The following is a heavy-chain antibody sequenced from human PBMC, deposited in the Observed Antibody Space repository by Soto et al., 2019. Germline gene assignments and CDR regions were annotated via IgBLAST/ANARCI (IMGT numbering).Heavy chain of an antibody. CDR3: ARDRSQSGYSGYDYYYYGMDV. CDR1: GGSISSYY. Sequence: SETLCLTCTVSGGSISSYYWSWIRQHPGKGLEWIGYIYYSGSTNYNPSLKSRVTISVDTSKNQFSLKLSSVTAADTAVYYCARDRSQSGYSGYDYYYYGMDVWGQGTTVTVSS. J-gene: IGHJ6*02. D-gene: IGHD5-12*01. V-gene: IGHV4-59*01. CDR2: IYYSGST.